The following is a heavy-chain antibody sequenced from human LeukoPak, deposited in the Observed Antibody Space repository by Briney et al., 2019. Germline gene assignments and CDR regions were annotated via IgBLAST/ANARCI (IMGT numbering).Heavy chain of an antibody. CDR3: AREVGDGYYGMDV. CDR1: GFTFSSFE. Sequence: PGGSLRLSCATSGFTFSSFEIHWVRQAPGKGLEWVSYISSSGGTIYYADSVKGRFTISRDNAKNSLYLQMSSLRAEDTAVYYCAREVGDGYYGMDVWGQGTTVTVSS. D-gene: IGHD1-26*01. J-gene: IGHJ6*02. V-gene: IGHV3-48*03. CDR2: ISSSGGTI.